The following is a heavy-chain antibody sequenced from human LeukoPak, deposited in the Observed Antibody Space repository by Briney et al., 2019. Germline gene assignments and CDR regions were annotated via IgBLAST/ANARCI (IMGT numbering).Heavy chain of an antibody. V-gene: IGHV3-23*01. CDR3: AKEDYYGSGTNYWYFDL. Sequence: GGSLRLSCAASGFTFSSYAMSWVRQAPGKGLEWVSAISGMGGSTYYADSVKGRFTISRDNSKNTLYLQMNSLRVEDTAIYYCAKEDYYGSGTNYWYFDLWGRGTLVTVSS. CDR1: GFTFSSYA. J-gene: IGHJ2*01. D-gene: IGHD3-10*01. CDR2: ISGMGGST.